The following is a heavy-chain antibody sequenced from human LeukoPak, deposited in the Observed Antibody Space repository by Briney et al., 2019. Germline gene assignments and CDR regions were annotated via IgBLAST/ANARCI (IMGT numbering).Heavy chain of an antibody. J-gene: IGHJ4*02. V-gene: IGHV1-69*13. CDR1: GYTLTELS. CDR2: IIPIFGTA. CDR3: ARDSVSGYSYDY. Sequence: SVKVSCKVSGYTLTELSMHWVRQAPGQGLEWMGGIIPIFGTANYAQKFQGRVTITADESTSTAYMELSSLRSDDTAVYYCARDSVSGYSYDYWGQGTLVTVSS. D-gene: IGHD5-18*01.